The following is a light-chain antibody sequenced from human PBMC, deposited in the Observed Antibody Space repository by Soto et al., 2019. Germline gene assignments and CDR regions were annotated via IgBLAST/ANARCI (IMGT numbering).Light chain of an antibody. CDR1: QSVGSY. V-gene: IGKV3-11*02. CDR2: AAF. Sequence: EIVLTQSPATLSLSPGERATLSCSASQSVGSYFAWYQQKPGQAPRLLIYAAFSRATGIPARFSDSESERDFTLTIISLEHEDFAVYFCQQRSSLSLTFGGGTMVDIK. J-gene: IGKJ4*01. CDR3: QQRSSLSLT.